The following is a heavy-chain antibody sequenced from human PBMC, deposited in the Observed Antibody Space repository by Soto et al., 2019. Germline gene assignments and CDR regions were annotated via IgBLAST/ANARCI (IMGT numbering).Heavy chain of an antibody. Sequence: CLRLTGAASGFSFDDYTMHWVRQAPGKGLEWVTGISWNSGTIGYADSVKGRFTISRDNAKNSLYLQMNSLRAEDTALYYCARDVWSRASGPPDPWAQGTLVTVSS. D-gene: IGHD3-10*01. V-gene: IGHV3-9*01. CDR1: GFSFDDYT. CDR3: ARDVWSRASGPPDP. CDR2: ISWNSGTI. J-gene: IGHJ5*02.